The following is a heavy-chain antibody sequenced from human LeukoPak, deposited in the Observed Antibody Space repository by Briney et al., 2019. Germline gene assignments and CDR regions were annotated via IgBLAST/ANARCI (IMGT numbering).Heavy chain of an antibody. V-gene: IGHV3-23*03. Sequence: SGGSLRLSCAASGFTFSSYAMSWVRQAPGKGLEWVSVIYSGGSTKYADSVKARFTISRDNSKNTVYLQMNNLRAEDTAVYYCARATLDNWGQGTLVTVSS. CDR1: GFTFSSYA. J-gene: IGHJ4*02. CDR3: ARATLDN. CDR2: IYSGGST.